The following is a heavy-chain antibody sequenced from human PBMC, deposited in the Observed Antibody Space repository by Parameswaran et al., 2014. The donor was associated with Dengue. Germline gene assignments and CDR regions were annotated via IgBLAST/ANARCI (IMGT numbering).Heavy chain of an antibody. V-gene: IGHV3-7*03. Sequence: WIRQPPGKGLEWVANIKQDGSEKYYVDSVKGRFTISRDNAKNSLYLQMNSLRAEDTAVYYCAREWARFKERRRHTSAFDIWGQGTMVTVSS. CDR3: AREWARFKERRRHTSAFDI. D-gene: IGHD1-1*01. J-gene: IGHJ3*02. CDR2: IKQDGSEK.